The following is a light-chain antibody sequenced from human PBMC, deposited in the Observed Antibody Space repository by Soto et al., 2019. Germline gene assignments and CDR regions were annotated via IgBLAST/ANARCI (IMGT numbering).Light chain of an antibody. Sequence: QSVLTQPPSVSAAPGQKVTISCSESSSNIGNNYVSWYQQLPGTAPKLLIYDNNKRPSGIPDRFSGSKSGTSATLGITGLQTVDEADYYCGTWDSSLSAYVFGNGTKVTVL. J-gene: IGLJ1*01. CDR3: GTWDSSLSAYV. CDR2: DNN. V-gene: IGLV1-51*01. CDR1: SSNIGNNY.